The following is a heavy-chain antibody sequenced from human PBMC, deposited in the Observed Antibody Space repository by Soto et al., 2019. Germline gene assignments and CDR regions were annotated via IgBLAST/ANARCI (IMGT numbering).Heavy chain of an antibody. CDR2: ISAYKGTT. CDR3: ARETSATGTPDY. CDR1: GYTFTSYA. Sequence: QVHLVQSGPEVKKPGASVKVSCKASGYTFTSYAISWVRQAPGQGLEWVGWISAYKGTTNSAKKLQGRVTMTTDTSASTAYMELRSLTSDDTAGYYCARETSATGTPDYWGQGTLVTVSS. J-gene: IGHJ4*02. D-gene: IGHD1-1*01. V-gene: IGHV1-18*04.